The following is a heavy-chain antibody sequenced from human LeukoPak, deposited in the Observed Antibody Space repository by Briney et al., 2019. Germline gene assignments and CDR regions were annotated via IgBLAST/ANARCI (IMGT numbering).Heavy chain of an antibody. CDR2: IIPIFGTA. CDR3: ATEVQVVPAATHYYYYYMDV. CDR1: GGTFSSYA. Sequence: ASVKVSCKASGGTFSSYAISWVRQAPGQGLEWMGGIIPIFGTANYAQKFQGRVTITADESTSTAYMELSSLRSEVTAVYYCATEVQVVPAATHYYYYYMDVWGKGTTVTVSS. V-gene: IGHV1-69*13. J-gene: IGHJ6*03. D-gene: IGHD2-2*01.